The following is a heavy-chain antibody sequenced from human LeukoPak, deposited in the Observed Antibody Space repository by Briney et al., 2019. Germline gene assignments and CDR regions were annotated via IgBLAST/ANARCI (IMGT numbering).Heavy chain of an antibody. V-gene: IGHV3-15*01. J-gene: IGHJ4*02. D-gene: IGHD5-12*01. CDR2: IKSKTDGGTT. CDR3: TTEKWLQFAPFDY. CDR1: GFTFSTYW. Sequence: GGSLRLSCAASGFTFSTYWMHWVRQGPGKGLEWVGRIKSKTDGGTTDYAAPVKGRFTISRDDSKNTLYLQMNSLKTEDTAVYYCTTEKWLQFAPFDYWGQGTLVTVSS.